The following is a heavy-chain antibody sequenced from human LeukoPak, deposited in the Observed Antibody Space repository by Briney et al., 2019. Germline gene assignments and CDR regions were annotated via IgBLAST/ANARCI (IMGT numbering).Heavy chain of an antibody. V-gene: IGHV4-4*07. CDR2: IYTSGST. D-gene: IGHD6-6*01. Sequence: SETLSLTCTVSGGSISSYYWSWIRQPAGKGLEWIGRIYTSGSTNYNPSLKSRVTMSVDTSKNQFSLKLSSVTAADTAVYYCARRGLSSAPRGPFDYWGQGTLVTVSS. CDR1: GGSISSYY. J-gene: IGHJ4*02. CDR3: ARRGLSSAPRGPFDY.